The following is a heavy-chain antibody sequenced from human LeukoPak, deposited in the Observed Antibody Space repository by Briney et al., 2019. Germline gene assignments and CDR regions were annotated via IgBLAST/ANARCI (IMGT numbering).Heavy chain of an antibody. CDR3: ARADWDTAMIDY. V-gene: IGHV3-21*01. CDR1: GFTFSSYS. CDR2: ISSSSSYI. D-gene: IGHD5-18*01. J-gene: IGHJ4*02. Sequence: GGSLRLSCAASGFTFSSYSMNWVRQAPGKGLEWVSSISSSSSYIYYADSVKGRFTISRDNARNSLYLQMNSLRAEDTAVYYCARADWDTAMIDYWGQGTLVTVSS.